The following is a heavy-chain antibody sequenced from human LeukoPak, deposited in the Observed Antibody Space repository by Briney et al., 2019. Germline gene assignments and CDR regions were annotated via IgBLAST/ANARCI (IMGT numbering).Heavy chain of an antibody. Sequence: GGSLRLSCAASGFTFSTYTMSWVRQAPGKGLEWVSYISSSSSYTNYADSVKGRFTISRDNAKNSLYLQMNSLRAEDTAVYYCAREPLDEVGATSDAFDIWGQGTMVTVSS. CDR3: AREPLDEVGATSDAFDI. J-gene: IGHJ3*02. V-gene: IGHV3-21*05. D-gene: IGHD1-26*01. CDR2: ISSSSSYT. CDR1: GFTFSTYT.